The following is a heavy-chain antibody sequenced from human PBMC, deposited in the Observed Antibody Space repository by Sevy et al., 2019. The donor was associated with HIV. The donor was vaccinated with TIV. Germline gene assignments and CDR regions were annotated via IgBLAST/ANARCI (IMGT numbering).Heavy chain of an antibody. V-gene: IGHV3-23*01. D-gene: IGHD3-22*01. J-gene: IGHJ4*02. CDR2: ISGSGGST. Sequence: GGSLRLSCAASGFTFSSYAMSWVRQAPGKGLEWVSAISGSGGSTYYADSVKGRFTISRDNSKITLYLQMNSLRAEDTAVYYCAKEGTMIVVVIQYYFDYWGQGTLVTVSS. CDR3: AKEGTMIVVVIQYYFDY. CDR1: GFTFSSYA.